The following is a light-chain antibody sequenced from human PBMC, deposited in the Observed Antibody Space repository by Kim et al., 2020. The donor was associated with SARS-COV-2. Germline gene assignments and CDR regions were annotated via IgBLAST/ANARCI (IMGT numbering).Light chain of an antibody. CDR1: QGISSY. CDR2: AAS. J-gene: IGKJ5*01. V-gene: IGKV1-8*01. CDR3: QQYYSYPRA. Sequence: AIRMTQSPSSFSASTGDRVTITCRASQGISSYLAWYQQKPGIAPKLLIYAASTLQSGVPSRFSGSGSGTDFTLTISCLQSEDFATYYCQQYYSYPRAFGQGTRLEIK.